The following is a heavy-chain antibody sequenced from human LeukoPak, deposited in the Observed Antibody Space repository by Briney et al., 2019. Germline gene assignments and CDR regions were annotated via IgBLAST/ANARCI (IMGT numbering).Heavy chain of an antibody. J-gene: IGHJ4*02. CDR2: IYPGDSDT. CDR3: ARRAEGYNCLFDY. Sequence: GESLKISCKGSGYSLTSYWIGWVRQMPGKGLEWVGIIYPGDSDTRYSPSFQGQVTISADKSISTAYLQWSSLKASDTAMYYCARRAEGYNCLFDYWGQGTLVTVSS. D-gene: IGHD5-24*01. CDR1: GYSLTSYW. V-gene: IGHV5-51*01.